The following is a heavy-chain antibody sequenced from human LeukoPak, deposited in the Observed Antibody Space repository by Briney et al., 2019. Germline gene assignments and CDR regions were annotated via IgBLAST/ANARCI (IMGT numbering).Heavy chain of an antibody. V-gene: IGHV4-59*01. CDR1: GGSMSGFF. Sequence: PSETLSLTCTVSGGSMSGFFWTWIRQPPGRELEWIGSIYYSGSSTKYNPSLKSRVTISVDTSKSQFSLNLNSATAADTAVYYWARTSRHFYGSGTNLTPWPAGMDVWGQGTTVTVSS. D-gene: IGHD3-10*01. CDR3: ARTSRHFYGSGTNLTPWPAGMDV. J-gene: IGHJ6*02. CDR2: IYYSGSST.